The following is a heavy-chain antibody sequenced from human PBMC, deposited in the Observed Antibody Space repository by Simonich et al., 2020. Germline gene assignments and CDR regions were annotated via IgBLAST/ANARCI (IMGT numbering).Heavy chain of an antibody. Sequence: EVQLVESGGGLVKPGGSLRLSCAASGFTFSSYSMNWVRQAPGKGLEWVSSISSSSSYIYYADSVTVRFTISRDNAKNSLYRQMNSLRAEDTAVYYCARWIAVAGTGAYGMDVWGQGTTVTVSS. CDR2: ISSSSSYI. CDR1: GFTFSSYS. J-gene: IGHJ6*02. D-gene: IGHD6-19*01. V-gene: IGHV3-21*01. CDR3: ARWIAVAGTGAYGMDV.